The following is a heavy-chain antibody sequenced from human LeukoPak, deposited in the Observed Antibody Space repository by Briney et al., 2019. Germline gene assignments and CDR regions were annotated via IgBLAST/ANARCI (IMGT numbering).Heavy chain of an antibody. D-gene: IGHD5-18*01. CDR2: FDPEDGET. CDR1: GYTLTELS. V-gene: IGHV1-24*01. Sequence: GASVKVSCKVSGYTLTELSMHWGRQAPGKGLEWMGGFDPEDGETIYAQKFQGRVTMTEDTSTDTAYMELSSLRSEDTAVYYCATDLTASGDRYGYGRSVNWGQGTLVTVSS. CDR3: ATDLTASGDRYGYGRSVN. J-gene: IGHJ4*02.